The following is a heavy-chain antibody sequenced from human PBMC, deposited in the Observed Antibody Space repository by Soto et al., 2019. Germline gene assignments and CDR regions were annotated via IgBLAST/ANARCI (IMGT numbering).Heavy chain of an antibody. V-gene: IGHV4-61*03. CDR2: ISYSGST. Sequence: SETLSLTCTVSGGSVSSGGYFWSWIRQPPGKGLEWIGYISYSGSTKYNPSLESRVTISVDTSNKNFSLKLASVTAADTAVYYCARVGGLGATTIDYWGQGTLVTVSS. CDR1: GGSVSSGGYF. J-gene: IGHJ4*02. CDR3: ARVGGLGATTIDY. D-gene: IGHD3-16*01.